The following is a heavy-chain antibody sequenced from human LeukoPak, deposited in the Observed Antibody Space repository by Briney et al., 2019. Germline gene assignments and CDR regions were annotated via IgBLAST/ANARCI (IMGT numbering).Heavy chain of an antibody. CDR2: IWYDGSNK. Sequence: GSLRLSCAASGFTFSSYGMHWVRQAPGKGLEWVAVIWYDGSNKYYADSVKARFTISRDNSKNTLYLQMNSLRAEDTAVYYYARVRLWFGELNYYYYDMDVWGQGTTVTVSS. CDR3: ARVRLWFGELNYYYYDMDV. CDR1: GFTFSSYG. J-gene: IGHJ6*02. V-gene: IGHV3-33*01. D-gene: IGHD3-10*01.